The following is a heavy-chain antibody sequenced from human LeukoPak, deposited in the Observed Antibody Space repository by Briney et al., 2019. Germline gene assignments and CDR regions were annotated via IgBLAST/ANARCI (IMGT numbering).Heavy chain of an antibody. D-gene: IGHD6-19*01. J-gene: IGHJ4*02. CDR3: ARNWGSGGSYLFDS. Sequence: PSETLSLTCAVYGGSFSGYYWSWVRQPPGKGLEWIGYVYVQSSEYTSYNPSLKSRVSISFDTSKNHFSLSLTAVTAADTAVYYCARNWGSGGSYLFDSWGQGTLVSVSS. CDR1: GGSFSGYY. V-gene: IGHV4-4*08. CDR2: VYVQSSEYT.